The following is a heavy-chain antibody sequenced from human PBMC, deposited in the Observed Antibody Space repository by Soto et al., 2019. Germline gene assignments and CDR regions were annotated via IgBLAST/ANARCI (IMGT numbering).Heavy chain of an antibody. V-gene: IGHV5-51*01. CDR3: ARLVRYCTNGVCYNNWFDP. Sequence: GESLKISCKGSGYSFTSYWIGWVRQMPGKGLEWMGIIYPGDSDTRYSPSFQGQVTISADKSISTAYLQWSSLKASDTAMYYCARLVRYCTNGVCYNNWFDPWGQGTLVTVSS. CDR2: IYPGDSDT. D-gene: IGHD2-8*01. CDR1: GYSFTSYW. J-gene: IGHJ5*02.